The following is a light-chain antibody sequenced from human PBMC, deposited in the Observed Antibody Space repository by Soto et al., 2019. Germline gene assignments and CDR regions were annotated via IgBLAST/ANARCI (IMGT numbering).Light chain of an antibody. CDR1: SSDVGAYNY. CDR3: NSFTTSSTLV. Sequence: QSGLTQPASVSGSPGQSITISCTGTSSDVGAYNYVSWYQHHPGKAPKLMIYDVSNRPSGVSNRFSGSKSGNTASLTISGLQAEDEADYYCNSFTTSSTLVFGGGTKLTVL. J-gene: IGLJ2*01. CDR2: DVS. V-gene: IGLV2-14*03.